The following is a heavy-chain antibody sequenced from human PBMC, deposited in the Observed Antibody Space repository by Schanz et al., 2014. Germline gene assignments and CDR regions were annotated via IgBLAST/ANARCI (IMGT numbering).Heavy chain of an antibody. CDR3: ARGGSAMVRGVMTASYWFFDL. CDR1: GGSINNFY. V-gene: IGHV4-59*08. D-gene: IGHD3-10*01. CDR2: IYSSGIP. J-gene: IGHJ2*01. Sequence: QVQLQESGPGLVKPSETLSLTCSVSGGSINNFYWGWIRQSPGKGLEWIGYIYSSGIPTYNPSLKSRVSLTAESTKNQFSLKLNSVTAGDAAVYYCARGGSAMVRGVMTASYWFFDLWGRGTLVTVSP.